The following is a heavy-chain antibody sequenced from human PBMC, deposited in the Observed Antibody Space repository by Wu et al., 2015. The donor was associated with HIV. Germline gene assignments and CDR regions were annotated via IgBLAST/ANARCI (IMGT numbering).Heavy chain of an antibody. J-gene: IGHJ5*02. CDR1: GYTFTGYY. V-gene: IGHV1-2*02. D-gene: IGHD3-10*01. CDR2: INPNSGGT. CDR3: ARGGFLLWFGELSGWFDP. Sequence: QVQLVQSGAEVKKPGASVKVPCKASGYTFTGYYIHWVRQAPGQGLEWMGWINPNSGGTNYAQKFQGRVTMTRDTSITTAYMELRRLKSDDTAVYYCARGGFLLWFGELSGWFDPWGQGTLVTVSS.